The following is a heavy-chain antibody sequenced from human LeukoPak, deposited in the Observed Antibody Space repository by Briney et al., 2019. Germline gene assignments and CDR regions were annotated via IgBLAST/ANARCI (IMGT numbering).Heavy chain of an antibody. CDR2: ISGSGGST. J-gene: IGHJ5*02. CDR1: GFTFSSYA. Sequence: GGSLRLSCAASGFTFSSYAMSWVRQAPGKGLEWVSAISGSGGSTYYADSVKGRFTISGDNSKNTLYLQMNSLGAEDTAVYYCAKAVCSGGSCRIGGWFDPWGQGTLVTVSS. CDR3: AKAVCSGGSCRIGGWFDP. D-gene: IGHD2-15*01. V-gene: IGHV3-23*01.